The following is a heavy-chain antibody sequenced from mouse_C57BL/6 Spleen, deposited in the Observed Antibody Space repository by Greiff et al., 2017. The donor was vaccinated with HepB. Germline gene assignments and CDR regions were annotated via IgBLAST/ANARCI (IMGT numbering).Heavy chain of an antibody. CDR2: INPNNGGT. CDR3: VFYYGSSYGWYFDV. CDR1: GYTFTDYN. J-gene: IGHJ1*03. D-gene: IGHD1-1*01. V-gene: IGHV1-18*01. Sequence: VQLQQSGPELVKPGASVKIPCKASGYTFTDYNMDWVKQSHGKSLEWIGDINPNNGGTIYNQKFKGKATLTVDKSSSTAYMELRSLTSEDTAVYYCVFYYGSSYGWYFDVWGTGTTVTVSS.